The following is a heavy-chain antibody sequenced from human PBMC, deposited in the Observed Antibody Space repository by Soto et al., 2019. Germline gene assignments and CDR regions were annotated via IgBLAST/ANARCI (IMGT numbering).Heavy chain of an antibody. Sequence: QVQLVQSGAEVKTPGASVRVSCTASGYTFTSYYMHWVRQAPVQGLEWMGIINPSGGSTSYAQKFQGRVSMTRDTSTSTVYMELSSLRSEDTAVYYCARQGSGWYGRYFDLGGRGTLVTVSS. CDR2: INPSGGST. J-gene: IGHJ2*01. CDR1: GYTFTSYY. CDR3: ARQGSGWYGRYFDL. V-gene: IGHV1-46*01. D-gene: IGHD6-19*01.